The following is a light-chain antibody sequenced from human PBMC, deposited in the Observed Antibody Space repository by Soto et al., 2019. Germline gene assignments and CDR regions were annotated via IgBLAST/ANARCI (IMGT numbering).Light chain of an antibody. CDR1: QDISSS. CDR2: GAS. V-gene: IGKV3-11*01. CDR3: QQRSNWPPIT. J-gene: IGKJ5*01. Sequence: TQSPAAVSASVGDRVTITCRASQDISSSLAWYQQRPGQAPRLLIYGASNRAAGIPDRFSGSGSGTDFTLTINSLEHEDFAVYYCQQRSNWPPITFGQGTRLEIK.